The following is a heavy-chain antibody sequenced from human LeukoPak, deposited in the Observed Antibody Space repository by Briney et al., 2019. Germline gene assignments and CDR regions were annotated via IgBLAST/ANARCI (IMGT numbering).Heavy chain of an antibody. CDR2: VKSKTDGGTT. D-gene: IGHD4-23*01. Sequence: PGGSLRLSCAASGFTFTNAWMSWVRQAPGKGLEWIGRVKSKTDGGTTDYAAPVKGRFTISRDDSKNTLFLQMNSLKTEDTAVYYCSRGGNSGWYYFDYWGQGTLVTVSS. V-gene: IGHV3-15*01. CDR1: GFTFTNAW. J-gene: IGHJ4*02. CDR3: SRGGNSGWYYFDY.